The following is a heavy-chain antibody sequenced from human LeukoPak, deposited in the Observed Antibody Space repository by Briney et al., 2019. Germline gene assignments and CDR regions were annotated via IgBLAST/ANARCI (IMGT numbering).Heavy chain of an antibody. CDR2: MNPNSGNT. V-gene: IGHV1-8*01. D-gene: IGHD3-9*01. CDR1: GYTFTSYD. CDR3: AGGLGTILTGYYFDY. Sequence: ASVKVSCKASGYTFTSYDINWVRQATGQGLEWMGWMNPNSGNTGYAQKFQGRVTMTRNTSISTAYMELSSLRSEDTAVYYCAGGLGTILTGYYFDYWGQGTLVTVSS. J-gene: IGHJ4*02.